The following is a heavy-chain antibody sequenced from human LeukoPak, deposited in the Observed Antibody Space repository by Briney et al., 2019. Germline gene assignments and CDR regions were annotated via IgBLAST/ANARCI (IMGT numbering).Heavy chain of an antibody. Sequence: GESLKISCKGSGYSFTSYWIGWVRQMPGKGLEWMGIIYPGDSDTRYSPSFQGQVTISADKSISTAYLQWSSLKASDTAMYYCARQTRGGGYCSSTSCYRYWFDPWGQGTLVTVSS. CDR2: IYPGDSDT. J-gene: IGHJ5*02. CDR1: GYSFTSYW. V-gene: IGHV5-51*01. CDR3: ARQTRGGGYCSSTSCYRYWFDP. D-gene: IGHD2-2*02.